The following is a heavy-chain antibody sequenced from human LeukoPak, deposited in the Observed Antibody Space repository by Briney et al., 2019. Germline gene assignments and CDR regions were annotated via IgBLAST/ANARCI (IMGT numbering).Heavy chain of an antibody. CDR3: AKDQADSSSWYTAATPWFDP. V-gene: IGHV3-23*01. Sequence: GGSLRLSCAASGFTFSSYAMSWVRQAPGKGLEWVSAISGSGGSTYYADSMKGRFTISRDNSKNTLYLQMNSLRAEDTAVYYCAKDQADSSSWYTAATPWFDPWGQGTLVTVSS. CDR1: GFTFSSYA. J-gene: IGHJ5*02. D-gene: IGHD6-13*01. CDR2: ISGSGGST.